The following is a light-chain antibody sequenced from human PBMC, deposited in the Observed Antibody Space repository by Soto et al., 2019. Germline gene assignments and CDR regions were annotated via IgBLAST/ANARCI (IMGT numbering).Light chain of an antibody. J-gene: IGKJ5*01. CDR1: QSVSSNY. Sequence: EIVLTQSPGTLSLSPGERATLSCRASQSVSSNYLAWYQQKLDQAPRLLIYDASSRATGIPDRFSGSGSGTDFTLTISRLEPEDFAVYYCQQYGRSPPITFGQGTRLEI. CDR2: DAS. V-gene: IGKV3-20*01. CDR3: QQYGRSPPIT.